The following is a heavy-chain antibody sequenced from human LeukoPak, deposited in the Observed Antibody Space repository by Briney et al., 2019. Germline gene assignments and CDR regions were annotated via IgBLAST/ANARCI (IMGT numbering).Heavy chain of an antibody. CDR1: GFTFSSYS. CDR3: ARAYSERYGLGYYYMDV. Sequence: GGSLRLSCAASGFTFSSYSMNWVRQAPGKGLEWVSSISSSSYIYYADSVKGRFTISRDNAKKSVYLQMNSLRAEDTAVYYCARAYSERYGLGYYYMDVWGKGTTVTISS. D-gene: IGHD1-26*01. J-gene: IGHJ6*03. V-gene: IGHV3-21*01. CDR2: ISSSSYI.